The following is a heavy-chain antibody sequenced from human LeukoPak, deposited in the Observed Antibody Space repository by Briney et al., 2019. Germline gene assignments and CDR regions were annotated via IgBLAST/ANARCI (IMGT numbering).Heavy chain of an antibody. CDR2: IYSSGGT. V-gene: IGHV4-4*09. CDR1: GDSLSGSY. Sequence: SETLSLTCTVAGDSLSGSYWSWIGQPPGKGLEWIGYIYSSGGTKYNPSLNSRVTISVDTSQMQFSLMLSSVTAPAPALYYCARSVVTYFGSKNSMSPDAFDLWGQGTEVTVSS. D-gene: IGHD3-10*01. CDR3: ARSVVTYFGSKNSMSPDAFDL. J-gene: IGHJ3*01.